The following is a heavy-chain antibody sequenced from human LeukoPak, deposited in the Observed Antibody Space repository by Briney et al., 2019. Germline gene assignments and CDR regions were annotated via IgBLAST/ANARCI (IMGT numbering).Heavy chain of an antibody. Sequence: GGSLRLSCAASGFTFSSYAMSWVRQAPGKGLEWVSGIIDNGYITHYANSVRGRFTISRDNSKNTLFLQMNSLRAEDTAVYYCAKLGGQEVHNYYVAVWGKGTTVAVSS. CDR2: IIDNGYIT. V-gene: IGHV3-23*01. CDR1: GFTFSSYA. CDR3: AKLGGQEVHNYYVAV. D-gene: IGHD3-16*01. J-gene: IGHJ6*03.